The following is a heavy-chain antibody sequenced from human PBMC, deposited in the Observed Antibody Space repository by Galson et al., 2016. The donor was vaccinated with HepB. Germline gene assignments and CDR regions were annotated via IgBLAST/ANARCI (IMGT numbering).Heavy chain of an antibody. J-gene: IGHJ4*02. CDR3: ARGELALGFDY. V-gene: IGHV4/OR15-8*01. Sequence: SETLSLTCSVSGGSITSSDWWSWVRQPPGKGLEWIAEIHYNGRPNHSPSLKSRVTISVDKSGNQFSLKLSSVTAADTAVYYCARGELALGFDYWGQGALVTVSS. D-gene: IGHD3-10*01. CDR1: GGSITSSDW. CDR2: IHYNGRP.